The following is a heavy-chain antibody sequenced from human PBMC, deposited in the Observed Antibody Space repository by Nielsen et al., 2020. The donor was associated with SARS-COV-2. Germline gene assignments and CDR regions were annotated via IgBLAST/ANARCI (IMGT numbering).Heavy chain of an antibody. CDR1: GYTFTSYA. CDR2: ISAYNGNT. D-gene: IGHD2-2*01. J-gene: IGHJ6*02. Sequence: ASVKVSCKASGYTFTSYAMNWVRQAPGQGLEWMGWISAYNGNTNYAQKLQGRVTMTTDTSTSTAYMELRSLRSDDTAVYYCARDGDCSSTSCYLGSYYYYGMDVWGQGTTVTVSS. CDR3: ARDGDCSSTSCYLGSYYYYGMDV. V-gene: IGHV1-18*01.